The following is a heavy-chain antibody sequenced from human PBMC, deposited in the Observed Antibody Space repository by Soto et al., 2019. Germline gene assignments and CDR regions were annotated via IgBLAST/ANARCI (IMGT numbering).Heavy chain of an antibody. J-gene: IGHJ5*02. CDR3: ARGPEWLRFRFYWFAP. V-gene: IGHV4-30-4*01. D-gene: IGHD5-12*01. Sequence: SETLSLTCTVSGGSISSGDYYWSWIRQPPGKGLEWIGYIYYSGSTYYNPSLKSRVTISVDTSKNQFSLKLSSVTAADTALYYCARGPEWLRFRFYWFAPWGQGTLDTVSS. CDR1: GGSISSGDYY. CDR2: IYYSGST.